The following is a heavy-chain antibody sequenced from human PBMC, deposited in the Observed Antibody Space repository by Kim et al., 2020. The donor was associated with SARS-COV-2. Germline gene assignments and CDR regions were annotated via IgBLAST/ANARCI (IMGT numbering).Heavy chain of an antibody. CDR2: IYYSGST. CDR3: ARGFDL. Sequence: IYYSGSTNDNPSLKSRVTIPVDTSKNQFSLKLSSVTAADTAVYYWARGFDLWGPGTLVTVSS. J-gene: IGHJ2*01. V-gene: IGHV4-59*09.